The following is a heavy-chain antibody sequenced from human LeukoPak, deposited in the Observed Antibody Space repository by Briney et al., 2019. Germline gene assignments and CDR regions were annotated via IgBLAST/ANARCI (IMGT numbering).Heavy chain of an antibody. Sequence: LPAGTLTFYGAGSRFTFNTTCLEWLPPAQGQGLVWVSRMNSDGSTTNYADSVKGRFTISRDNAKSTLYLQMNNLRVEDTAVYYCATAGNYRFDNWGQGTLVTVSP. V-gene: IGHV3-74*01. D-gene: IGHD1-7*01. CDR3: ATAGNYRFDN. CDR1: RFTFNTTC. J-gene: IGHJ4*02. CDR2: MNSDGSTT.